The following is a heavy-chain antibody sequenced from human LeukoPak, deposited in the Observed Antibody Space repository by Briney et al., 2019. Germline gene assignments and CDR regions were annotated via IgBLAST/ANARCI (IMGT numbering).Heavy chain of an antibody. CDR1: GYTFTSYG. V-gene: IGHV1-18*01. D-gene: IGHD3-22*01. Sequence: GASVKVSCKASGYTFTSYGISWVRQAPGQRLEWMGWISAYNGNTNYAQKLQGRVTMTTDTSTSTAYMELRSLRSDDTAVYYCAGRGDYYDSSGYYQNWGQGTLVTVSS. J-gene: IGHJ4*02. CDR3: AGRGDYYDSSGYYQN. CDR2: ISAYNGNT.